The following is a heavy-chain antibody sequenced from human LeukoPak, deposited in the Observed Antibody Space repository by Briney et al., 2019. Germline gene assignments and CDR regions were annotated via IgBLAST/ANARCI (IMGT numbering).Heavy chain of an antibody. J-gene: IGHJ4*02. CDR1: GYTFTGYY. CDR2: INPNSGVT. V-gene: IGHV1-2*02. D-gene: IGHD6-13*01. CDR3: ARGLRPYSSSWYLY. Sequence: ASVKVSCKASGYTFTGYYMHWVRQAPGQGLEWMGWINPNSGVTDYAQKFQGRVTITRDTSASTAYMELSSLRSEDTAVYYCARGLRPYSSSWYLYWGQGTLVTVSS.